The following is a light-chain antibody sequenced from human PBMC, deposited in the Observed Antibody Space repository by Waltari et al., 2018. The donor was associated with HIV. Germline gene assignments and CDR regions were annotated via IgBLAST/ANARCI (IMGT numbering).Light chain of an antibody. J-gene: IGLJ3*02. Sequence: QSVLTQPPSLSAAPGPKVTTSCSGSDSNIATNFVSCSQQLPGAAPKLLIYDNDSRPSGISDRFSGSKSGTSATLGITGLQAGDEADYYCATWDNNLYVGQVFGGGTKLTVL. CDR3: ATWDNNLYVGQV. CDR2: DND. V-gene: IGLV1-51*01. CDR1: DSNIATNF.